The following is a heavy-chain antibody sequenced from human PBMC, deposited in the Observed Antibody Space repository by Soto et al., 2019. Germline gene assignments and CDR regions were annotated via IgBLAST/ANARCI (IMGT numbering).Heavy chain of an antibody. CDR3: ARVSGYDQPVYYYYYMDV. Sequence: PGGSTRISCAASGLTVYSNYMGWVRQEPGKGLEWVSVIYSGGSTYYADSVKGRFTISRHNSKNTLYLQMNSLRAEDTAVYYCARVSGYDQPVYYYYYMDVWGKGTTVTVSS. D-gene: IGHD5-12*01. J-gene: IGHJ6*03. V-gene: IGHV3-53*04. CDR1: GLTVYSNY. CDR2: IYSGGST.